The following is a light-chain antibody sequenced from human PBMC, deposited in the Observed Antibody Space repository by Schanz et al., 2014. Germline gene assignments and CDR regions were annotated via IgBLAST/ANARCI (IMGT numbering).Light chain of an antibody. J-gene: IGKJ1*01. Sequence: DIQMTQSPSSLSASVGDRVTVTCRASHTIGTYLNWYQQKPGKVPKLLIYAASSLQSGVPSRFSGSGSGTEFTLTISSLQPDDFATYYCQQYNTYSPWTFGQGTKVEIK. CDR3: QQYNTYSPWT. V-gene: IGKV1-39*01. CDR1: HTIGTY. CDR2: AAS.